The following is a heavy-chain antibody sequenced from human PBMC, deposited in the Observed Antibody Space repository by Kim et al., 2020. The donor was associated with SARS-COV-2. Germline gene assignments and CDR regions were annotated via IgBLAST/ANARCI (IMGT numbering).Heavy chain of an antibody. V-gene: IGHV3-33*06. Sequence: GGSLRLSCAASGFTFRNYGMHWVRQAPGKGLEWVAIVWFDGSNTYYTDSVRGRFTISRDNSKNTLYLQMNSLRADDTAVYYCAKARGLGESFFDYWGQGT. CDR3: AKARGLGESFFDY. CDR1: GFTFRNYG. J-gene: IGHJ4*02. D-gene: IGHD3-10*01. CDR2: VWFDGSNT.